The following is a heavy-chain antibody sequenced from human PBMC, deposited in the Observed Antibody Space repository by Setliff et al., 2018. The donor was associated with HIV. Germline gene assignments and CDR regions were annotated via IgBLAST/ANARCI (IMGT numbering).Heavy chain of an antibody. CDR3: ARDLRGGYSYGYYYYGMDV. V-gene: IGHV1-69*10. D-gene: IGHD5-18*01. CDR1: GYTFTSYG. Sequence: SVKVSCKASGYTFTSYGISWVRQAPGQGLEWVGGIIPILGIANYAQKFQGRVTITADESTSTAYMELSSLRSEDTAVYYCARDLRGGYSYGYYYYGMDVWGQGTTVTVSS. CDR2: IIPILGIA. J-gene: IGHJ6*02.